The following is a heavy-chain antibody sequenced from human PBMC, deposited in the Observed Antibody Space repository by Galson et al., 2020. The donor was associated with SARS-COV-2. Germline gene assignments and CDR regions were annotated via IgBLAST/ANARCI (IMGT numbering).Heavy chain of an antibody. CDR1: GGSISSGGYY. Sequence: SETLSLTCTVSGGSISSGGYYWSWIRQHPGKGLEWIGYIYYSGSTYYNPSLKSRVTISVDTSKNQFSLKLSSVTAADTAVYYCAREVNIRFLDPGVKYYYGMDVWGQGTTVTVSS. CDR3: AREVNIRFLDPGVKYYYGMDV. J-gene: IGHJ6*02. CDR2: IYYSGST. V-gene: IGHV4-31*03. D-gene: IGHD3-3*01.